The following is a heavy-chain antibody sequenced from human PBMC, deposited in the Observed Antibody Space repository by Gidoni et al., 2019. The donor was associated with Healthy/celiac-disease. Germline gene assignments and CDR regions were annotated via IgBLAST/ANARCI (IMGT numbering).Heavy chain of an antibody. J-gene: IGHJ4*02. CDR3: ASGTGIAAAF. V-gene: IGHV3-30-3*01. CDR1: GFTFSSYA. Sequence: QVQLVESGGGVVQPGRSLRLSCAASGFTFSSYAMHWVRQAPGKGMEWVAVISYDGSNKYYADSVKGRFNISRDNSKNTLYLQMNSLIAEDTAVYYWASGTGIAAAFWGQGTLVTVSS. D-gene: IGHD6-13*01. CDR2: ISYDGSNK.